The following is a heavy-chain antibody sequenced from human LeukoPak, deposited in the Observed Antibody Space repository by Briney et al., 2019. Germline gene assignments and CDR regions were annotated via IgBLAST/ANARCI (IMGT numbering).Heavy chain of an antibody. J-gene: IGHJ4*02. CDR1: GGSISSYY. CDR2: IYYSGST. V-gene: IGHV4-59*08. D-gene: IGHD3-22*01. Sequence: SETLSLTCTVSGGSISSYYWNWIRQPPGKGLEWIGYIYYSGSTNYNPSLKSRVTISVDTSKNQFSLKLSPVTAADTAVYYCARHVSVGSVYLYYFDYWGQGTLVTVSS. CDR3: ARHVSVGSVYLYYFDY.